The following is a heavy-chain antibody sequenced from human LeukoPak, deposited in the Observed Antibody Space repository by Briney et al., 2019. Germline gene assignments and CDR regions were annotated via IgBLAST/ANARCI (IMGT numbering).Heavy chain of an antibody. D-gene: IGHD3-22*01. CDR2: ISGSGGST. V-gene: IGHV3-23*01. J-gene: IGHJ6*03. CDR1: GSTFAAYA. CDR3: AKDSSSYDWGYMDV. Sequence: GGSLRLSCAASGSTFAAYAMSWVRQAPGKGLEWVSAISGSGGSTSYADSVKGRFTISRDNSKNTLYLEMDSLRAEDTAVYYCAKDSSSYDWGYMDVWGKGTTVTIFS.